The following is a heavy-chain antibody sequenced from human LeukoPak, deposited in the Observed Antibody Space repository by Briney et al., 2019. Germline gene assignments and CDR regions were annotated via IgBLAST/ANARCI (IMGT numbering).Heavy chain of an antibody. D-gene: IGHD3-22*01. J-gene: IGHJ5*02. CDR3: ARNEHYYDSSGYYYRPNWFDP. CDR2: ISSSGSTI. Sequence: GGSLRLSCAASGFTFSSYEMNWVRQAPGKGLEWVSYISSSGSTIYYADSVKGRFTISRDNAKNSLYLQMNSLRAEDTAVYYCARNEHYYDSSGYYYRPNWFDPWGQGTLVTVSS. V-gene: IGHV3-48*03. CDR1: GFTFSSYE.